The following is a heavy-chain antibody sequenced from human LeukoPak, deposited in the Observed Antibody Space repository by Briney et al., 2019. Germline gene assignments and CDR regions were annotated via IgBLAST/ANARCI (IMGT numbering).Heavy chain of an antibody. Sequence: ASVKVSFTSSGYTFTGYYMHWVRQAPGQGLAWMGWINPNSGGTNYAQKFQGRVTMTRDTSISTAYMELSRLRSDDTAVYYCARACSSTSCFTNSFDYWGQGTLVTVSS. D-gene: IGHD2-2*01. V-gene: IGHV1-2*02. CDR2: INPNSGGT. CDR1: GYTFTGYY. CDR3: ARACSSTSCFTNSFDY. J-gene: IGHJ4*02.